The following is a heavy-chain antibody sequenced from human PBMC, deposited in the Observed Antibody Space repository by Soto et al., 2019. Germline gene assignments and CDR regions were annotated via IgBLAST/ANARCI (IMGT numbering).Heavy chain of an antibody. CDR3: ATIAVAGETFDS. J-gene: IGHJ4*02. D-gene: IGHD6-19*01. V-gene: IGHV1-46*01. CDR1: GYTFTSYY. CDR2: INPSGGST. Sequence: QVQLVQSGAEVKKPGASVKVSCKASGYTFTSYYMHWVRQAPGQGLEWMGIINPSGGSTSYAQKFQGRVTMTRDTSTSTVYMELSSLRSEDTAVYYCATIAVAGETFDSWGQGTLVTVSS.